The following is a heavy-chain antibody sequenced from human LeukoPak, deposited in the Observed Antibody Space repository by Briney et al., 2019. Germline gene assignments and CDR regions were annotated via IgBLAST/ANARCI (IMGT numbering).Heavy chain of an antibody. J-gene: IGHJ4*02. Sequence: SVKVSCKASGGTFSTYAISWVRQAPGQGLEWMGGIVPMFNTTNYAQKFQGRVTITADESTSTAYMELSSLRSDDTAVYYCARLDEMATITVDYWGQRTLVTVSS. CDR1: GGTFSTYA. D-gene: IGHD5-24*01. CDR2: IVPMFNTT. V-gene: IGHV1-69*13. CDR3: ARLDEMATITVDY.